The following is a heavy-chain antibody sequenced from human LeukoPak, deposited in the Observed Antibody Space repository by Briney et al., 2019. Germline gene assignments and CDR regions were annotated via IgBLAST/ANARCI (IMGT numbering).Heavy chain of an antibody. J-gene: IGHJ6*02. V-gene: IGHV3-30*03. Sequence: GGSLRLSCAASGFTFSSYGMHWVRQAPGKGLEWVAVISYDGSNKYYADSVKGRFTISRDNSKNTLYLQMNSLRAEDTAVYYCARAAVAGMGGYYYGMDVWGQGTTVTVSS. D-gene: IGHD6-19*01. CDR1: GFTFSSYG. CDR3: ARAAVAGMGGYYYGMDV. CDR2: ISYDGSNK.